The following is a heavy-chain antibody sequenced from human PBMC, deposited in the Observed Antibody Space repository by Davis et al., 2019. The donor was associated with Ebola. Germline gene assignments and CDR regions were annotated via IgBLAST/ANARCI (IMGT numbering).Heavy chain of an antibody. V-gene: IGHV3-64*01. J-gene: IGHJ4*02. D-gene: IGHD1-26*01. Sequence: GGSLRLSCAASGFTFSSYGMHWVRQAPGKGLEYVSAISSNGGSTYYANSVKGRFTISRDNSKNTLYLQMGSLRAEDMAVYYCARDQMKWELLGYIDYWGQGTLVTVSS. CDR3: ARDQMKWELLGYIDY. CDR1: GFTFSSYG. CDR2: ISSNGGST.